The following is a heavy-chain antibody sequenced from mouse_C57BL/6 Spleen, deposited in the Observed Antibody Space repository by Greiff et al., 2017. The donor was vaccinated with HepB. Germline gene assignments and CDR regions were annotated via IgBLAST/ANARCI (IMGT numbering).Heavy chain of an antibody. CDR2: IHPNSGST. Sequence: QVQLQQPGAELVKPGASVKLSCKASGYTFTSYWMHWVKQRPGQGLEWIGMIHPNSGSTNYNEKFKSKATLTVDKSSSTAYMQLSSLTSEDSAVYYCARKGPMRDFDYWGQGTTLTVSS. V-gene: IGHV1-64*01. CDR1: GYTFTSYW. CDR3: ARKGPMRDFDY. J-gene: IGHJ2*01. D-gene: IGHD3-3*01.